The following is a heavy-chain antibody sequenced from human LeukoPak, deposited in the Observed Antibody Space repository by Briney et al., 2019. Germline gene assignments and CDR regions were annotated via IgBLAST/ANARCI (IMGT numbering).Heavy chain of an antibody. V-gene: IGHV4-38-2*02. CDR1: GYSITSGYY. Sequence: SETLSLTCTVSGYSITSGYYWGWIRQPPGKGLEWIGSIYHSGSTYYNASLKSRVTISVDTSKNQFSLKLSSVTAADTAVYYCARDTVPAAYYYMDVWGKGTTVTISS. D-gene: IGHD2-2*01. J-gene: IGHJ6*03. CDR2: IYHSGST. CDR3: ARDTVPAAYYYMDV.